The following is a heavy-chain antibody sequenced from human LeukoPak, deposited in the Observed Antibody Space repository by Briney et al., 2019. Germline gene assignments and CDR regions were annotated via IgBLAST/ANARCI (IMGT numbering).Heavy chain of an antibody. D-gene: IGHD2-21*02. CDR2: ISYDGSNK. CDR3: ARDLVVTAMRPYYFDY. Sequence: PGRSLRLSCAASGFTFSSYAMHWVRQAPGKGLEWVAVISYDGSNKYYADSVKGRFTISRGNSKNTLYLQMNSLRAEDTAVYYCARDLVVTAMRPYYFDYWGQGTLVTVSS. J-gene: IGHJ4*02. V-gene: IGHV3-30-3*01. CDR1: GFTFSSYA.